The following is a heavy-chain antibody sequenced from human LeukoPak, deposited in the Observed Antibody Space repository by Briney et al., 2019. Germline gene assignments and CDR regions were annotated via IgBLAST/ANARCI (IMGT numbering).Heavy chain of an antibody. Sequence: SETLSLTCSVSDDSITMYYWTWIRQPPGKGLEWIGYVDHTGSTNFNPSLHGRVSISRDTSKNFFSLRLRSVTAADTAVYFCARGRVSSSTWYSTYYYFFYMDFWGKGTTVTVSS. CDR2: VDHTGST. CDR1: DDSITMYY. CDR3: ARGRVSSSTWYSTYYYFFYMDF. J-gene: IGHJ6*03. V-gene: IGHV4-59*01. D-gene: IGHD4-11*01.